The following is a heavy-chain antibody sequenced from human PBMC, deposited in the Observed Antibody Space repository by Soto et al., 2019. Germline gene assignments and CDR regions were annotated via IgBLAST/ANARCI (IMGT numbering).Heavy chain of an antibody. D-gene: IGHD2-2*01. V-gene: IGHV3-23*01. Sequence: PGGSLRLSCAASGFTFSSYAMSWVRQAPGKGLEWVSAISGSGGSTYYADSVKGRFTISRDNSKNTLYLQMNSLRAEDTAVYYCAKAHCSSTSCHGWYPDYWGQGTLVTVSS. CDR2: ISGSGGST. CDR3: AKAHCSSTSCHGWYPDY. CDR1: GFTFSSYA. J-gene: IGHJ4*02.